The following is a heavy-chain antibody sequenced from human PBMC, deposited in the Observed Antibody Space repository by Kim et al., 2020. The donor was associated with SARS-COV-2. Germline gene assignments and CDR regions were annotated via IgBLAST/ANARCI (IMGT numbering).Heavy chain of an antibody. J-gene: IGHJ4*02. D-gene: IGHD5-12*01. V-gene: IGHV1-69*13. CDR2: IIPIFGTA. Sequence: SVKVSCKASGGTFSSYAISWVRQAPGQGLEWMGGIIPIFGTANYAQKFQGRVTITADESTSTAYMELSSLRSEDTAVYYCASGARDIVATEFDYWGQGTLVTVSS. CDR1: GGTFSSYA. CDR3: ASGARDIVATEFDY.